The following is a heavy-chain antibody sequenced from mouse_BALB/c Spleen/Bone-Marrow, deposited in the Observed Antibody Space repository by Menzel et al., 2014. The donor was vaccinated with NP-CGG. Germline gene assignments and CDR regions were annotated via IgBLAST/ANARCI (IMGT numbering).Heavy chain of an antibody. CDR2: IRNKAYSYTT. CDR3: ARDMGGLLFDY. CDR1: GFTFTDYY. D-gene: IGHD2-3*01. J-gene: IGHJ2*01. V-gene: IGHV7-3*02. Sequence: EVHLVESGGGLVQPGGSLRLSCATSGFTFTDYYMNWVRQPPGKALEWLGFIRNKAYSYTTEYSASVKGRFTISRDNSQSILYLQMNTLRAEDGATYYCARDMGGLLFDYWGQGTTLTVSS.